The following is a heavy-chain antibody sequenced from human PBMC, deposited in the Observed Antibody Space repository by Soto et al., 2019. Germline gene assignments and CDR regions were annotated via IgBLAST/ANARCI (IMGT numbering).Heavy chain of an antibody. Sequence: GASVKVSCKASGYTFTSYYMHWVRQAPGQGLEWMGIINPSGGSTSYAQKFHGRVTMTRDTSTSTVYMELSSLRSEDTAVYYCARVGRVVAGKAVAGTGYYYGMDVWGQGTTVTVSS. J-gene: IGHJ6*02. CDR2: INPSGGST. D-gene: IGHD6-19*01. V-gene: IGHV1-46*01. CDR3: ARVGRVVAGKAVAGTGYYYGMDV. CDR1: GYTFTSYY.